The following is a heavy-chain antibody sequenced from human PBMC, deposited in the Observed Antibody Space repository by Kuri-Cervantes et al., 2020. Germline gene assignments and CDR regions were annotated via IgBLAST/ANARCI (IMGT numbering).Heavy chain of an antibody. D-gene: IGHD6-19*01. CDR1: GGSISSGGYS. CDR2: IYHSGST. V-gene: IGHV4-30-2*01. Sequence: SQTLSLTCAVSGGSISSGGYSWSWIRQPPGKGLEWIGYIYHSGSTYYNPSLKSRVTISVDRSKHQFSLKLSSGTAADTAVYYCARDSSGQWYFDYWGQGTLVTVSS. CDR3: ARDSSGQWYFDY. J-gene: IGHJ4*02.